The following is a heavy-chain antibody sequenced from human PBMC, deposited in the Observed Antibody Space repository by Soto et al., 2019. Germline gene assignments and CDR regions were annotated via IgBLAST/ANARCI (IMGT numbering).Heavy chain of an antibody. J-gene: IGHJ4*02. D-gene: IGHD5-18*01. CDR2: ISGSGST. CDR1: GGSISSGTYY. V-gene: IGHV4-31*03. CDR3: ARDQGYTYGYSFDF. Sequence: QVQPQESGPGLVKPSQALALTCTVSGGSISSGTYYWSWIRQHPGKGLESIGYISGSGSTYYSPSLKSRVLMSLDTSEKQFSLRLTSVTAADTAVYYCARDQGYTYGYSFDFWGQGALVTVSS.